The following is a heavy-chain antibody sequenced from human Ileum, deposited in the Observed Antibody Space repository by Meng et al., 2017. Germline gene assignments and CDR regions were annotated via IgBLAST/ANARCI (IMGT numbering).Heavy chain of an antibody. CDR2: IYYSGST. J-gene: IGHJ4*02. D-gene: IGHD7-27*01. CDR3: ARDQETGGPGLFDY. V-gene: IGHV4-39*07. CDR1: GGSISSSSYY. Sequence: SGPTLVKPTQTLTLTCTVSGGSISSSSYYWGWIRQPPGKGLEWIGSIYYSGSTYYNPSLKSRVTISVDTSKNQFSLKLSSVTAADTAVYYCARDQETGGPGLFDYWGQGTLVTVSS.